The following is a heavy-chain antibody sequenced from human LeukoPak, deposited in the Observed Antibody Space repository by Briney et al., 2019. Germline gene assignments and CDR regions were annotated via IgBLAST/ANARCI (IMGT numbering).Heavy chain of an antibody. Sequence: ASVKVSCKASGGTFSSYAISWVRQAPGQGLEWMGGIIPIFGTANYAQKFQGRVTITADESTSTAYMELSSLRSEDTAVYYCARGLAVAARRGYYFDYWGQGTLVTVSS. CDR2: IIPIFGTA. CDR1: GGTFSSYA. J-gene: IGHJ4*02. V-gene: IGHV1-69*13. D-gene: IGHD6-19*01. CDR3: ARGLAVAARRGYYFDY.